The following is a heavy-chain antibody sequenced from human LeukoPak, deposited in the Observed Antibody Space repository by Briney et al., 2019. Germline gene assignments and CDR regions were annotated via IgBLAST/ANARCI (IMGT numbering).Heavy chain of an antibody. CDR2: ISYDGSNK. J-gene: IGHJ6*02. CDR3: AKAPRAGTPYYYYGMDV. V-gene: IGHV3-30*18. D-gene: IGHD6-19*01. Sequence: GGSLRLSCAASGFTFSSYGMHCVRQAPGKGLEWVAVISYDGSNKYYADSVKGRFTISRDNSKNTLYLQMNSLRAEDTAVYYCAKAPRAGTPYYYYGMDVWGQGTTVTVSS. CDR1: GFTFSSYG.